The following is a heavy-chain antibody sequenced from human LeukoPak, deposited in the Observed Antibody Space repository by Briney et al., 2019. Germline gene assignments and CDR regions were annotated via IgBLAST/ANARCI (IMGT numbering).Heavy chain of an antibody. D-gene: IGHD3-3*01. Sequence: GASVKVSCKASGYTFTSYDINWVRQATGQGLEWMGWMNPNSGNTGYAQKFQGRVTMTRNTSISTAYMELSSLRSEDTAVYYCARGHSESLEWLFISMANWFDPWGQGTLVTVSS. CDR3: ARGHSESLEWLFISMANWFDP. CDR1: GYTFTSYD. J-gene: IGHJ5*02. CDR2: MNPNSGNT. V-gene: IGHV1-8*01.